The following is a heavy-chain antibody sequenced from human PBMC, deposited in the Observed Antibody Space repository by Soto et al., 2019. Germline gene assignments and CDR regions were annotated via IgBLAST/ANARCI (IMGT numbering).Heavy chain of an antibody. V-gene: IGHV1-58*01. D-gene: IGHD3-3*01. CDR3: AAGSSYDFWSGYYGTSYGMDV. J-gene: IGHJ6*02. CDR2: IVVGSGNT. Sequence: GASVKVSCKASGFTFTSSAVQWVRQARGQRLEWIGWIVVGSGNTNYAQKFQERVTITRDMSTSTAYMELSSLRSEDTAVYYCAAGSSYDFWSGYYGTSYGMDVWGQETTVTVSS. CDR1: GFTFTSSA.